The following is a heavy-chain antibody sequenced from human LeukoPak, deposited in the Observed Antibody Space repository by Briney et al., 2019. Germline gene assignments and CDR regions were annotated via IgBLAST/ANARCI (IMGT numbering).Heavy chain of an antibody. V-gene: IGHV3-33*06. CDR2: IWSDGTNQ. Sequence: GRSLTLSCAASGFTFSHYAMHWVRQAPGKGLERVAVIWSDGTNQYYADSVRGRFTIYRDDFQKRVFLQMNSLRVEDTALYYCAKDAQRGFDYSNSLQYWGQGALVTVSS. J-gene: IGHJ4*02. D-gene: IGHD4-11*01. CDR3: AKDAQRGFDYSNSLQY. CDR1: GFTFSHYA.